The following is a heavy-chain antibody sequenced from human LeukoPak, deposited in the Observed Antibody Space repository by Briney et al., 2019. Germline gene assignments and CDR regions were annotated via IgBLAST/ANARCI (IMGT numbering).Heavy chain of an antibody. CDR1: GGSFSGYY. CDR2: IFYSGST. CDR3: ARGRYSRGRIAAAGTHFDY. D-gene: IGHD6-13*01. V-gene: IGHV4-34*01. J-gene: IGHJ4*02. Sequence: SETLSLTCAVYGGSFSGYYWSWIRQPPGKGLEWIGNIFYSGSTYYSPSLRSRVTISLDTSKNQFSLKLSSVTAADTAVYYCARGRYSRGRIAAAGTHFDYWGQGTLVTVSS.